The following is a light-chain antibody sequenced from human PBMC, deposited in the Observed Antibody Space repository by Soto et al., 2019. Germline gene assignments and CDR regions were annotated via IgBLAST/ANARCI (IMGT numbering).Light chain of an antibody. V-gene: IGKV1-12*01. CDR3: QQGDSFPLT. Sequence: DIQMTQSPSSVSASVGDRVTITCRASQGVGTWLAWYQQKPGEAPRFLIYTASTLHSGVPSRFSGSGSGTDVTLTITSLQPEDFATYYCQQGDSFPLTFGGGTKVEIK. CDR1: QGVGTW. CDR2: TAS. J-gene: IGKJ4*01.